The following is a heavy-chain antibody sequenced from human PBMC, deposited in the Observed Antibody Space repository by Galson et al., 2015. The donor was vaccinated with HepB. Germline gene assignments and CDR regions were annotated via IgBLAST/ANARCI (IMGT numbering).Heavy chain of an antibody. V-gene: IGHV1-3*01. CDR2: INAGNGNT. J-gene: IGHJ4*02. D-gene: IGHD6-19*01. CDR1: GYTFTSYA. CDR3: ARDGNSSGWYRD. Sequence: SVKVSCKASGYTFTSYAMHWVRQAPGQRLEWMGWINAGNGNTKYSQKFQGRVTITRDTSASTAYMELSSLRSEDTAVYYCARDGNSSGWYRDWGQGTLVTVSS.